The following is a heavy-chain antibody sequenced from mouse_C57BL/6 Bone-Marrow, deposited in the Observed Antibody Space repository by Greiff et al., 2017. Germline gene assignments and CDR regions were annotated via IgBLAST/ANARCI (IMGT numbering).Heavy chain of an antibody. CDR2: IYPRSGNT. D-gene: IGHD2-2*01. CDR3: AIGGYPWFAY. V-gene: IGHV1-81*01. Sequence: QVQLQQSGAELARPGASVKLSCKASGYTFTSYGISWVKQRTGQGLEWIGEIYPRSGNTYYNEKFKGKATLTADKSSSTADMELRSLTSEDSAVYFCAIGGYPWFAYWGQGTLVTVSA. J-gene: IGHJ3*01. CDR1: GYTFTSYG.